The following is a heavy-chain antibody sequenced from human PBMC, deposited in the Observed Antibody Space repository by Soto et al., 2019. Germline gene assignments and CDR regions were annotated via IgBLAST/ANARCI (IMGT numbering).Heavy chain of an antibody. V-gene: IGHV4-31*03. CDR3: ARVLRYCSSTSCYIAAAGTRNWFDP. J-gene: IGHJ5*02. D-gene: IGHD2-2*02. Sequence: SETLSLTCTVSGGSISSGGYYWSWIRQHPGKGLEWIGYIYYSGSTYYNPSLKSRVTISVDTSKNQFSLKLSSVTAADTAVYYCARVLRYCSSTSCYIAAAGTRNWFDPWGQGTPVTVSS. CDR2: IYYSGST. CDR1: GGSISSGGYY.